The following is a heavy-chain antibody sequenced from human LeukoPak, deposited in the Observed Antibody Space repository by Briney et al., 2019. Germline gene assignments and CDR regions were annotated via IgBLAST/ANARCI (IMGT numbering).Heavy chain of an antibody. CDR2: IIPILGIA. CDR3: ARDYGSGSRLHDY. D-gene: IGHD3-10*01. Sequence: GASVKVSCKASGGTFSSYAISWVRQAPGQGLEWMGRIIPILGIANYAQKFQGRVTITADKSTSTAYMELSSLRSEDTAVYYCARDYGSGSRLHDYWGQGTLVTVSS. J-gene: IGHJ4*02. CDR1: GGTFSSYA. V-gene: IGHV1-69*04.